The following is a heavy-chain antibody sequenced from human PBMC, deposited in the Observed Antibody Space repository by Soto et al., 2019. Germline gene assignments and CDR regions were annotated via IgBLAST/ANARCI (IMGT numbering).Heavy chain of an antibody. CDR1: GASISRDGSS. Sequence: QVQLQESGSGLVKPSQTLVLTCTVSGASISRDGSSWRWLRPPPGKGLEWIGYIYHSGATYYNPSLKSRVTTSVDKSKNQFSLSLASVTAADTAVYYCAREMSYYFDSWGHGTLVTVSS. V-gene: IGHV4-30-2*01. J-gene: IGHJ4*01. CDR2: IYHSGAT. CDR3: AREMSYYFDS.